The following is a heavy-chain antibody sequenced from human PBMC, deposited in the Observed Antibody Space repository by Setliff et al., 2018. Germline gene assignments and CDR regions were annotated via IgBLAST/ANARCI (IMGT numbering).Heavy chain of an antibody. CDR1: GFTFSNYA. CDR3: VKGTLPYCTGPTCYPLDH. D-gene: IGHD2-8*02. J-gene: IGHJ4*02. CDR2: ITSSGRDT. V-gene: IGHV3-23*01. Sequence: PGGSLRLSCATSGFTFSNYAMGWVRQAPGKGLEWVSVITSSGRDTNYTDSVKGRFTISRDNSDNTLYLQMNSLRDADTAIYYCVKGTLPYCTGPTCYPLDHWGQGTLVTVSS.